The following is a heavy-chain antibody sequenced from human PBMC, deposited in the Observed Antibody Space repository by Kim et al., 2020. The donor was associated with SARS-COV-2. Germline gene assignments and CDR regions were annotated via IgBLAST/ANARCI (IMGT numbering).Heavy chain of an antibody. Sequence: YNPSLKSRVTISVDTSKNQFSLKLSSGTAAETAVYYCARGGGYSYGAIDYWGQGTLVTVSS. V-gene: IGHV4-34*13. D-gene: IGHD5-18*01. CDR3: ARGGGYSYGAIDY. J-gene: IGHJ4*02.